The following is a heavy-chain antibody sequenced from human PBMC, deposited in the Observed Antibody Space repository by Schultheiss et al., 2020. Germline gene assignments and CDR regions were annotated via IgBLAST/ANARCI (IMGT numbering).Heavy chain of an antibody. Sequence: GGSLRLSCAASGFTFSSYDMHWVRQATGKGLEWVSAIGTAGDTYYPGSVKGRFTISRENAKNTLYLQMNSLRAEDTAVYYCAKDPNWEPYYFDFWGQGTLVTVSS. CDR3: AKDPNWEPYYFDF. CDR1: GFTFSSYD. CDR2: IGTAGDT. J-gene: IGHJ4*02. V-gene: IGHV3-13*01. D-gene: IGHD1-1*01.